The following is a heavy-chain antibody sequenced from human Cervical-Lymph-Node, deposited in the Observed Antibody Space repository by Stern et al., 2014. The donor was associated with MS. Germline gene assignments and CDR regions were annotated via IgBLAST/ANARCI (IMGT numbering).Heavy chain of an antibody. CDR3: ARARGHMSERSWRASGFGS. V-gene: IGHV1-69*01. J-gene: IGHJ4*02. D-gene: IGHD3-3*01. Sequence: QVQLVQSGAEVKKPGSSVTVSCKATFSTYAIDWVRQAPGQGLEWMGGIIPTLSSAYYAQRFKDRVTISADESTNTIYMELLSLMSEDTAVYYCARARGHMSERSWRASGFGSWGQGTLVTVSS. CDR2: IIPTLSSA. CDR1: TFSTYA.